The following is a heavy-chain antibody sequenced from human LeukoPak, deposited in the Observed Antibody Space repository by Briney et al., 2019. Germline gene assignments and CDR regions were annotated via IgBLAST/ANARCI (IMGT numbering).Heavy chain of an antibody. V-gene: IGHV1-18*01. J-gene: IGHJ3*02. CDR2: ISAYNGNA. Sequence: ASVKVSCKASGYTFTSYGISWVRQAPGQGLEWMGWISAYNGNANYAQKLQGRVTMTTDTSTSTAYMELRSLRSDDTAVYYCARVDRQVTIFGVVPRAFDIWGQGTMVTVSS. D-gene: IGHD3-3*01. CDR3: ARVDRQVTIFGVVPRAFDI. CDR1: GYTFTSYG.